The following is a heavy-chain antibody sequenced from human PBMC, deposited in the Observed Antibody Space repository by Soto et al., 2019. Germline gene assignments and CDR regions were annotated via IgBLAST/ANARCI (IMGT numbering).Heavy chain of an antibody. CDR1: GGSISSGSYY. J-gene: IGHJ4*02. V-gene: IGHV4-31*03. CDR3: ARSFLRCFGWPTPLLEH. CDR2: IYYSVST. D-gene: IGHD3-9*01. Sequence: SETLSLTCTFSGGSISSGSYYCSWIRQHPGKGLEWIGYIYYSVSTYYNPSLKSRVTISVDTSKNQFSLKLSSVTAAGTAVYYCARSFLRCFGWPTPLLEHLVQGTMHTVS.